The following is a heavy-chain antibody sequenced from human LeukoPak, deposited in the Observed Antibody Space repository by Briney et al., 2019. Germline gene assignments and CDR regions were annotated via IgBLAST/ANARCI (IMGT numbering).Heavy chain of an antibody. Sequence: GGSLRLSCAASGFTFSDYYMSWIRQAPGKGLEWVSYISSSSSYTNYADSVKGRFTISRDNAKNSLYLQMNSLRAEDTAIYFCAKGAGSSWYVYWGQGTLVTVSS. V-gene: IGHV3-11*05. CDR1: GFTFSDYY. J-gene: IGHJ4*02. CDR2: ISSSSSYT. D-gene: IGHD6-13*01. CDR3: AKGAGSSWYVY.